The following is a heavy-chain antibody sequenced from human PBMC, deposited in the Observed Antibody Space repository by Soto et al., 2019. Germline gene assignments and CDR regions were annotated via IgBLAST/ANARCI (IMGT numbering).Heavy chain of an antibody. CDR3: AKDLGYSSQIYYYYMDV. CDR2: ISGSGGST. V-gene: IGHV3-23*01. Sequence: EVQLLESGGGLVQPGGSLRLSCAASGFTFSSYAMSWVRQAPGKGLEWVSAISGSGGSTYYADSVKGRFTISRDNSKNTLYLQRNSLRAEDTAVYYCAKDLGYSSQIYYYYMDVWGKGTTVTVSS. D-gene: IGHD6-13*01. CDR1: GFTFSSYA. J-gene: IGHJ6*03.